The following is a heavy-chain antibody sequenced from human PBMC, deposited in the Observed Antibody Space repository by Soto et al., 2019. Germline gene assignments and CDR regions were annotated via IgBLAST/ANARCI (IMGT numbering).Heavy chain of an antibody. CDR2: IYPNGNT. CDR1: GGSISTFY. V-gene: IGHV4-59*12. D-gene: IGHD1-26*01. Sequence: QVQLQESGPGLVKPSETLSLTCTVSGGSISTFYWSWIRQPPGKGLEWIGYIYPNGNTPSNPSLNMHVTISVDTSKTQFPLRLNSVTAADTAVYYCAGDVPSGSYRFDYWGQGTLVTVSS. J-gene: IGHJ4*02. CDR3: AGDVPSGSYRFDY.